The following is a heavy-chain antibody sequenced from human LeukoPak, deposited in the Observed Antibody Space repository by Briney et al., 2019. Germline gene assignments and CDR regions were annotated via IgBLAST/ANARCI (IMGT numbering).Heavy chain of an antibody. J-gene: IGHJ5*02. V-gene: IGHV4-34*08. CDR3: VRYCSSTTCNRFDL. CDR2: INHSGST. Sequence: GSLRLSCAASGFTFSSYAMHWVRQAPGKGLEWIGEINHSGSTNYNPSLKSRVTISVDTSKKWFSLKLISVTAADTAVYQCVRYCSSTTCNRFDLWGQGTLVTVSS. D-gene: IGHD2-2*01. CDR1: GFTFSSYA.